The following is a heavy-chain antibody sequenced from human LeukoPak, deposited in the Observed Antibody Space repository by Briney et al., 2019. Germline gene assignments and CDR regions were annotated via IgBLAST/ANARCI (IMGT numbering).Heavy chain of an antibody. Sequence: PSETLSLTCTVSGGSISSYCWSWIRQPPGKGLEWIGYISYSGSTNYNPSLKSRVTISVDTSKNQFSLKLNSMTAADTAVYYCARTNYGSGRHYNGNFDYWGQGTLVTVSS. J-gene: IGHJ4*02. CDR1: GGSISSYC. D-gene: IGHD3-10*01. CDR2: ISYSGST. V-gene: IGHV4-59*01. CDR3: ARTNYGSGRHYNGNFDY.